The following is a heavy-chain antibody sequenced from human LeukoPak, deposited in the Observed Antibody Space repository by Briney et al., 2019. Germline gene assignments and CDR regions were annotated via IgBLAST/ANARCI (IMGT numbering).Heavy chain of an antibody. Sequence: SETLSLTCAVYGGSFSGYYWSWIRQPPGKGLEWIGEINHSGSTNYNPSLKSRVTISVDTSKNQFSLKLSSVTAADTAVYYCAREEGGVPANRDCWGQGTLVTVSS. CDR3: AREEGGVPANRDC. CDR2: INHSGST. V-gene: IGHV4-34*01. D-gene: IGHD1-26*01. CDR1: GGSFSGYY. J-gene: IGHJ4*02.